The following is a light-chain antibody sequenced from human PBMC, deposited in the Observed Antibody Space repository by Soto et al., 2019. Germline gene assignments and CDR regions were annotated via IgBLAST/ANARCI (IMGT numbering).Light chain of an antibody. Sequence: EIRMSQSPATLSVSTGERATLSCRASQSVNSNLAWYQQKPGQAPRLPIYGASTRATGIPARFSGSGSGTEFTLTISSLQSEDFAVYYCQQYNNWPPYTFGQGTKVAIK. V-gene: IGKV3-15*01. J-gene: IGKJ2*01. CDR2: GAS. CDR1: QSVNSN. CDR3: QQYNNWPPYT.